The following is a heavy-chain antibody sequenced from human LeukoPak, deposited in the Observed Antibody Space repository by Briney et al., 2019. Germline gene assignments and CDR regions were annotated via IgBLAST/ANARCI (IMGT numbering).Heavy chain of an antibody. CDR3: ARGALTVTTRFDP. D-gene: IGHD4-17*01. J-gene: IGHJ5*02. CDR1: GGSISSYY. V-gene: IGHV4-59*01. CDR2: IYYSGST. Sequence: SETLSLTCTVSGGSISSYYWSWIRQPPGKGLEWIGYIYYSGSTNYNPSLKSRVTISVDTSKNQFSLKLSFVTAADTAVYYCARGALTVTTRFDPWGQGTLVTVSS.